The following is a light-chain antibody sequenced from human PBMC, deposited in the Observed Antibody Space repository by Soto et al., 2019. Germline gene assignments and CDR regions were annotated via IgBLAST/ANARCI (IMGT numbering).Light chain of an antibody. CDR2: EVS. CDR3: SSYAGSNNWV. Sequence: QSALTQPPSASGSPGQSVTISCTGTSSDVGGYNYVSWYQQHPGKAPKLIIYEVSKRPSGVPDRFSGSKSGNTASLTASGLQAEDEADYYCSSYAGSNNWVFGGGTKLTVL. J-gene: IGLJ2*01. V-gene: IGLV2-8*01. CDR1: SSDVGGYNY.